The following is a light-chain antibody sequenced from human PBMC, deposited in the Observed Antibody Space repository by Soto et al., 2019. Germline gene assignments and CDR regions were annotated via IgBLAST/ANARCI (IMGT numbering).Light chain of an antibody. V-gene: IGLV2-23*01. CDR2: EGS. Sequence: QSALTQPASVSGSHGQSITISCTGTSSDVGSYNLVSWYQQHPGKAPKLMIYEGSKRPSGVSNRFSGSKSGNTASLTISGLQAEDEADYYCCSYAGSWVFGGGTNLTVL. CDR3: CSYAGSWV. CDR1: SSDVGSYNL. J-gene: IGLJ3*02.